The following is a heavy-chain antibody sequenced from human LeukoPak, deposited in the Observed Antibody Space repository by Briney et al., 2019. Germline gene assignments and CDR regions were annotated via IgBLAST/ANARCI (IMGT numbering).Heavy chain of an antibody. D-gene: IGHD4-17*01. CDR3: AKTYGEVYYYYYMDV. J-gene: IGHJ6*03. Sequence: PGGTLRLSCAASGFTFSSYGMSWVRQAPGKGLEWISAISGSGGSTYYADSVKGRFTISRDNSKNTLYLQMNSLRAEDTAVYYCAKTYGEVYYYYYMDVWGKGTTVTVSS. CDR1: GFTFSSYG. V-gene: IGHV3-23*01. CDR2: ISGSGGST.